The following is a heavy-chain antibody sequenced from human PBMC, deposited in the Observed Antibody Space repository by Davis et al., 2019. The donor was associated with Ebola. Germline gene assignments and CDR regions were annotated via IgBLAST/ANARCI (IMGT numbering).Heavy chain of an antibody. CDR3: ARSVFYDSTGYYVHWYYDL. V-gene: IGHV4-59*11. J-gene: IGHJ2*01. Sequence: MPSETLSLTCTVSGGSIRTHYWSWIRQSPGKGLEWIGYGYYGGRTAYNPSLKSRAIISVDTSKNHFSLNLSSVTAADTASYYCARSVFYDSTGYYVHWYYDLWGRGTLVTVSS. CDR1: GGSIRTHY. CDR2: GYYGGRT. D-gene: IGHD3-22*01.